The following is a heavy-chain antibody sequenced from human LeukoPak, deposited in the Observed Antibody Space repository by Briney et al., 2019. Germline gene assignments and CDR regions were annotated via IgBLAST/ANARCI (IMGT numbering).Heavy chain of an antibody. Sequence: GGSLRLSCAASGFTFSSYEMNWVRQGPGKGLEWISYISSSSSYIYYADSVKGRFTISRDNAKNSLYLQMNSLRAEDTAVYYCARWSDRLDVWGQGTTVTVSS. J-gene: IGHJ6*02. CDR2: ISSSSSYI. V-gene: IGHV3-21*05. CDR3: ARWSDRLDV. CDR1: GFTFSSYE.